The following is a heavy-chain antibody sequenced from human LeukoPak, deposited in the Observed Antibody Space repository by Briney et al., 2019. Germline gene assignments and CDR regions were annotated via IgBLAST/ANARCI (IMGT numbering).Heavy chain of an antibody. Sequence: SETLSLTCAVYGGSFSGYYWSWTRQPPGKGLEWIGEINHSGSTNYNPSLKSRVTISVDTSKNQFSLKLSSVTAADTAVYYCARGVMVRGVIIAYYFDYWGPGTLVTVSS. D-gene: IGHD3-10*01. CDR3: ARGVMVRGVIIAYYFDY. CDR1: GGSFSGYY. CDR2: INHSGST. V-gene: IGHV4-34*01. J-gene: IGHJ4*02.